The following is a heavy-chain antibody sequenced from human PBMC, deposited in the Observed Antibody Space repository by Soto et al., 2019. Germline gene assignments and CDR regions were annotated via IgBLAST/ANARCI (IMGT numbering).Heavy chain of an antibody. J-gene: IGHJ4*02. D-gene: IGHD6-6*01. Sequence: ASVKVSCKASGYTFTSYYMHWVRQAPGQGLEWMGIINPSGGSTSYAQKFQGRVTMTRDTSTSTVYMELSSLRSEDTAVYYCARDQSEGSSSGPEPKNYFDYWGQGTLVTVSS. CDR2: INPSGGST. CDR1: GYTFTSYY. CDR3: ARDQSEGSSSGPEPKNYFDY. V-gene: IGHV1-46*01.